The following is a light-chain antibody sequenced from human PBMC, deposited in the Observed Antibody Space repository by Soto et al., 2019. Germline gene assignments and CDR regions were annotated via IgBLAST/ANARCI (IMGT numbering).Light chain of an antibody. CDR2: DAS. CDR1: QSISSW. V-gene: IGKV1-5*01. Sequence: GDRVTITCRASQSISSWLAWYQQKPGRAPKLLMYDASSLDSGVPSRLSGSGSGTEFTLTISSLQPDDFATYYCQQYNGYPWTFGQGTKVDIK. J-gene: IGKJ1*01. CDR3: QQYNGYPWT.